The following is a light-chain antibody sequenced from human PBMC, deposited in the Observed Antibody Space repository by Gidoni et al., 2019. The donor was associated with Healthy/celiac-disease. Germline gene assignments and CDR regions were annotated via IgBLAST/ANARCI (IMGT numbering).Light chain of an antibody. CDR3: NSRDSSGNPHVV. CDR2: GKN. CDR1: RLRSYY. V-gene: IGLV3-19*01. Sequence: SSELTPDPAVSVALGQTVRITCQGDRLRSYYASWYQKKPGQAPVLVIYGKNNRPSGIPDRFSGSSSGNTASLTITGAQAEDEADYYCNSRDSSGNPHVVFGGGTKLTVL. J-gene: IGLJ2*01.